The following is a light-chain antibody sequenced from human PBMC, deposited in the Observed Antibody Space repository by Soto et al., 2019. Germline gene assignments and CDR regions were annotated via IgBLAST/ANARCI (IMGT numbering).Light chain of an antibody. J-gene: IGKJ4*01. CDR2: GAS. CDR1: QSVSSNY. CDR3: QPYSSSLT. V-gene: IGKV3-20*01. Sequence: DIVLTQSPGTLSLSPGESATLSCSASQSVSSNYLAWYQQKPCQTARLLIYGASNRATCIPDRFSGSGSGTDFTLTISRLEPEDVVGYYCQPYSSSLTFGGGTQVASK.